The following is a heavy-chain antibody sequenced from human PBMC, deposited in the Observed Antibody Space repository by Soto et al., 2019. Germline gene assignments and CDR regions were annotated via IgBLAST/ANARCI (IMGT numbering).Heavy chain of an antibody. D-gene: IGHD3-10*01. CDR3: ARAPPGPSPRWDV. CDR1: GFAFNSYA. CDR2: ISDSGGST. J-gene: IGHJ6*02. V-gene: IGHV3-23*01. Sequence: GGSLRLSCAASGFAFNSYAMSWVRQAPGKGLEWVSGISDSGGSTYYAESVKGRFTISRDNSKNTLYLQMNSLTAADTAMYFCARAPPGPSPRWDVWGQGTTVTVSS.